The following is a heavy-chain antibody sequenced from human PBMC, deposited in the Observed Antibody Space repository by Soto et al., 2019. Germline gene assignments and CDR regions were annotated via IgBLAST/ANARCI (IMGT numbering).Heavy chain of an antibody. V-gene: IGHV1-18*01. CDR3: AREGAGGGYYYYGMDV. Sequence: QVQLVQSGAEVKKPGASVKVSCKASGYTFTSYGIIWVRQAPGQGLEWMGWISAYNGNTNYAQKRQGRVTMTTDTTTSTAYMELKRLRSDDTAVYYWAREGAGGGYYYYGMDVWGQGTTVTVSS. CDR1: GYTFTSYG. J-gene: IGHJ6*02. CDR2: ISAYNGNT. D-gene: IGHD1-26*01.